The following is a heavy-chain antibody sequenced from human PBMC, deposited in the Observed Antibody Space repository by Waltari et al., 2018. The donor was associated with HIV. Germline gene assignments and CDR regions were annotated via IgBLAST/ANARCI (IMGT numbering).Heavy chain of an antibody. CDR2: VSNDGASE. V-gene: IGHV3-30*01. J-gene: IGHJ4*02. CDR1: GFTFSSYG. CDR3: ARDLGSKYHDTSGYVGY. D-gene: IGHD3-22*01. Sequence: QVQLVESGGGVVQPGRSLRLSCAASGFTFSSYGIHWVRQAPGKGLEWVALVSNDGASEYYADSVKGRFTISRDNSKNMLYLQMNSLRAEDTAVFYCARDLGSKYHDTSGYVGYWGQGTLVTVSS.